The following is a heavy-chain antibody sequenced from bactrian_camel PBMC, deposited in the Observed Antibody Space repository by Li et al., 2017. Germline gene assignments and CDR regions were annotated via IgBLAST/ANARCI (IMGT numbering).Heavy chain of an antibody. J-gene: IGHJ6*01. CDR1: GFTFSTYD. V-gene: IGHV3S6*01. CDR3: ATIGGSRSVGADFGH. CDR2: INRDGHDT. Sequence: QLVESGGGLVQPGGSTRLSCAASGFTFSTYDMNWVRQAPGKGLEWVSSINRDGHDTYHGTSAKGRFTISRDNAKDTVYLQMNSLKSEDTALYYCATIGGSRSVGADFGHWGQGTQVTVS. D-gene: IGHD2*01.